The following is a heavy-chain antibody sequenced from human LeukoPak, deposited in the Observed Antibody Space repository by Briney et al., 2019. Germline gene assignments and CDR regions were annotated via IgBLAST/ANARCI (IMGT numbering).Heavy chain of an antibody. CDR3: ARADPAVAGTDY. D-gene: IGHD6-19*01. CDR2: IYTSGST. J-gene: IGHJ4*02. V-gene: IGHV4-61*02. CDR1: GGSISSGSYY. Sequence: TLSLTCTVSGGSISSGSYYWSWIRQPAGKGLEWIGRIYTSGSTNYNPSLKSRVTISVDTSKNQFSLKLSSVTAADTAVYCCARADPAVAGTDYWGQGTLVTVSS.